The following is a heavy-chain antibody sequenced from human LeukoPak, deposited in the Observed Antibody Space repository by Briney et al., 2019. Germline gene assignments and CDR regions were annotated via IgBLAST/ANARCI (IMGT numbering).Heavy chain of an antibody. V-gene: IGHV3-53*01. Sequence: GGSLRLSCAASRFTVSSNYMSWVRQASGKGLEWVSVIYSGGSTYYADSVKGRFTISRDNSKNTLYLQMNSLRAEDTAVYFCAWTSCTGASCYLGPYCFDYWGQGTLVTVSS. CDR1: RFTVSSNY. CDR2: IYSGGST. CDR3: AWTSCTGASCYLGPYCFDY. D-gene: IGHD2-15*01. J-gene: IGHJ4*02.